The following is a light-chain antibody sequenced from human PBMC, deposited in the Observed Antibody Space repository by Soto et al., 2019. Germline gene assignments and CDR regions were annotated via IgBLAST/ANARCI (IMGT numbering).Light chain of an antibody. V-gene: IGKV1-5*01. CDR2: DAS. CDR3: QQYNSYSWT. CDR1: QSISSW. J-gene: IGKJ1*01. Sequence: HMAQSPSTLTASVGDKVTITCRASQSISSWLAWYQQKPGKAPKLLIYDASSLESGVPSRFSGSGSGTEFTLTISSLQPDDFATYYCQQYNSYSWTFGQGTKVDIK.